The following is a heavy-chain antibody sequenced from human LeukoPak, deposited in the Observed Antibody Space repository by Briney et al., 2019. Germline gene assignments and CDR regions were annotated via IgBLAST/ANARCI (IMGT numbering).Heavy chain of an antibody. CDR3: ARANFLYCSSTTCLFDY. Sequence: GASVKVSCKASGYTFTDCYMHWVGQAPGQGFAWMGWINSNDGDTNYAQKFQGRVTMTRDTSISTAHMEVSRLRSDDTAVYYCARANFLYCSSTTCLFDYWGQGTLVTVSS. V-gene: IGHV1-2*02. J-gene: IGHJ4*02. D-gene: IGHD2-2*01. CDR2: INSNDGDT. CDR1: GYTFTDCY.